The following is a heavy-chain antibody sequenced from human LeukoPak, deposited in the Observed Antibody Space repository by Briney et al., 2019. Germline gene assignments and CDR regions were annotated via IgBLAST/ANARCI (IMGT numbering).Heavy chain of an antibody. CDR3: AKTLSSTSCYSY. Sequence: PGGSLRLSCAASGFTFSSYAMSWVRQAPGKGLEWVSAISGSGGSTYYAESVKGRFTISRDNSKNTLYLQMNSLRAEDTAVYYCAKTLSSTSCYSYWGQGTLVTVSS. J-gene: IGHJ4*02. CDR1: GFTFSSYA. D-gene: IGHD2-2*01. V-gene: IGHV3-23*01. CDR2: ISGSGGST.